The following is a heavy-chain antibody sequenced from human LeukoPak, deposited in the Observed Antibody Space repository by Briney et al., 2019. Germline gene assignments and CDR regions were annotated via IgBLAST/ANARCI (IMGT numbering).Heavy chain of an antibody. D-gene: IGHD3-22*01. CDR3: AKEARAMIVVVSSSGYFDY. V-gene: IGHV3-9*01. J-gene: IGHJ4*02. CDR2: ISWNSGSI. Sequence: GRSLRLSCAASGFTFDDYAMHWVRQAPGKGLEWVSGISWNSGSIGYADSVKGRFTISRDNAKNSLYLQMNSLRAEDTALYYCAKEARAMIVVVSSSGYFDYWGQGTLVTVSS. CDR1: GFTFDDYA.